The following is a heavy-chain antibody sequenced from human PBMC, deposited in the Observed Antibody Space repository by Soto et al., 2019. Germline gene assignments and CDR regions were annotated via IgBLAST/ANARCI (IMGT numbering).Heavy chain of an antibody. CDR2: IYYSGST. CDR3: ARTYYDFWSGYYQESTYFDY. V-gene: IGHV4-39*01. Sequence: PWETLSLTCTVSGGSISSSSYYWGWIRQPPGKGLEWIGSIYYSGSTYYNPSLKSRVTISVDTSKNQFSLKLSSVTAADTAVYYCARTYYDFWSGYYQESTYFDYWGQGTLVTVS. CDR1: GGSISSSSYY. J-gene: IGHJ4*02. D-gene: IGHD3-3*01.